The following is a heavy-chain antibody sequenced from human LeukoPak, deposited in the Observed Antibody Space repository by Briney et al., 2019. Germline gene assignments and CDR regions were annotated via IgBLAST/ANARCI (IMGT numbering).Heavy chain of an antibody. J-gene: IGHJ2*01. D-gene: IGHD6-19*01. Sequence: GGSLRLSCAASGFTFSSYSMTWVRQAPGKGLEWVSSISSSSSYIYYADSVKGRFTISRDNAKNSLCLQMNSLRAEDTAVYYCARDSSGGFWYFDLWGRGTLVTVSS. CDR3: ARDSSGGFWYFDL. CDR1: GFTFSSYS. V-gene: IGHV3-21*01. CDR2: ISSSSSYI.